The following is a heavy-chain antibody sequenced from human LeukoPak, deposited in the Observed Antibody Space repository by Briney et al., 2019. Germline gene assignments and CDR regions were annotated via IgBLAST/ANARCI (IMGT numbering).Heavy chain of an antibody. CDR3: ARDRYYDPGAFDI. J-gene: IGHJ3*02. V-gene: IGHV4-31*03. D-gene: IGHD3-22*01. CDR2: IYYSGST. CDR1: GGSISSGGYH. Sequence: SQTLSLTCTVSGGSISSGGYHWSWIRQHPGKGLEWIGYIYYSGSTYYNPSLKSRVTISVDTSKNQFSLKLSSVTAADTAVYYCARDRYYDPGAFDIWGQGTMVTVSS.